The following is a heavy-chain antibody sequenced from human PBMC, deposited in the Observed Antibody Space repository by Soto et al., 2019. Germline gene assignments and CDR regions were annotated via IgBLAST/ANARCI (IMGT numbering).Heavy chain of an antibody. CDR3: ARGSSEIYYFDY. Sequence: QVQLVESGGGVVQPGRSLRLSCAASGFTFSSYGMHWVRQAPGKGLEWVAVIWYDGSNKYYADSVKGRFTISRDNSKNTLYLQMNSLRAEDTAVYYCARGSSEIYYFDYWGQGTLVTVSS. D-gene: IGHD6-25*01. CDR2: IWYDGSNK. CDR1: GFTFSSYG. V-gene: IGHV3-33*01. J-gene: IGHJ4*02.